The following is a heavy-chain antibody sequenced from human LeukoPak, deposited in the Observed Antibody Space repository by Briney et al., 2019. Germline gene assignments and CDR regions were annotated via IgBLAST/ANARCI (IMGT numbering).Heavy chain of an antibody. CDR2: INHSGST. J-gene: IGHJ4*02. D-gene: IGHD2-21*02. Sequence: SETLSLTCAVYGGSFSGYYWSWIRQPPGKGLEWIGEINHSGSTNYNPSLKSRVTISVDTSKNQFSLKLSSVTAADTAVYYCARGTRMRSKYCGGDCYYRDYFDYWGQGTLVTVSS. CDR1: GGSFSGYY. CDR3: ARGTRMRSKYCGGDCYYRDYFDY. V-gene: IGHV4-34*01.